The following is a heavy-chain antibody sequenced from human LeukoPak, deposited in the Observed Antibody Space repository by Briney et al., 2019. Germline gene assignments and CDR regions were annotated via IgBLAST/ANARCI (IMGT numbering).Heavy chain of an antibody. CDR2: ISSSSSYT. Sequence: PGGSLRLSCAASGFTFSDYYMSWIRQAPGKGLEWVSYISSSSSYTNYADSVKGRFTISRDNAKSSLYLQMNSLRAEDTAVYYCARVGYGGYSGYFDYWGQGTLVTVSS. D-gene: IGHD4-23*01. J-gene: IGHJ4*02. CDR1: GFTFSDYY. V-gene: IGHV3-11*06. CDR3: ARVGYGGYSGYFDY.